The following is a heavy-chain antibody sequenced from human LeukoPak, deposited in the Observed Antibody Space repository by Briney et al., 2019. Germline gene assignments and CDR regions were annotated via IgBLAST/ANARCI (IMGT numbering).Heavy chain of an antibody. CDR3: ARDGGITVAGSTWDY. CDR1: GFTFSSYW. J-gene: IGHJ4*02. V-gene: IGHV3-7*01. D-gene: IGHD6-19*01. CDR2: IKQDGGDK. Sequence: GGSLRLSCVASGFTFSSYWMSWVRQAPGKGLEWVANIKQDGGDKYYVDSVKGRFTISRDNAKKSLYLQMNSLRAEDTAVYYCARDGGITVAGSTWDYWGQGTLVTVSS.